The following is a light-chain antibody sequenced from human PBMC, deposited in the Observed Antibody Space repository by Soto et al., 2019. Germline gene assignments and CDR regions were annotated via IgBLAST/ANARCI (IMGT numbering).Light chain of an antibody. V-gene: IGLV1-44*01. CDR1: SSNIGSNT. J-gene: IGLJ3*02. CDR2: NND. CDR3: AVWDDSLNGWV. Sequence: QSVLTQAPSASGTPGQRVTLSCSGTSSNIGSNTVNWYQQLPGTAPKLLIYNNDQRPSGVPDRFSGSKSGTSASLAIGGLQSEDEADYYCAVWDDSLNGWVFGGGTKLTVL.